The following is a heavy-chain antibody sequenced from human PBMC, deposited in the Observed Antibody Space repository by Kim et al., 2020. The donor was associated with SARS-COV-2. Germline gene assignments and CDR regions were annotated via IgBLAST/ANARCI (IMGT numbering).Heavy chain of an antibody. Sequence: GESLKISCKGSGYSFTSYWIGWVRQMPGKGLEWMGIIYPGDSDTRYSPSFQGQVTISADKSISTAYLQWSSLKASDTAMYYCARRRSVRGPLSPAQTYYFDYWGQGTLVTVSS. J-gene: IGHJ4*02. V-gene: IGHV5-51*01. CDR3: ARRRSVRGPLSPAQTYYFDY. D-gene: IGHD3-10*01. CDR1: GYSFTSYW. CDR2: IYPGDSDT.